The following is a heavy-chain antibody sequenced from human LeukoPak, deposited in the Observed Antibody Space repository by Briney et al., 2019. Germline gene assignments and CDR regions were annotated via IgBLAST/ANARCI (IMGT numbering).Heavy chain of an antibody. J-gene: IGHJ4*02. CDR2: ISGSGVNT. Sequence: PGGSLRLSCAASGFTFSNYAMSWVRQAPGKGLEWVSAISGSGVNTYCADSVKGRFTISRDNSKNTLYLQMNSLRAEDTAVYYCAKQKLPLDYWGQGTLVTVPS. CDR1: GFTFSNYA. D-gene: IGHD4-23*01. CDR3: AKQKLPLDY. V-gene: IGHV3-23*01.